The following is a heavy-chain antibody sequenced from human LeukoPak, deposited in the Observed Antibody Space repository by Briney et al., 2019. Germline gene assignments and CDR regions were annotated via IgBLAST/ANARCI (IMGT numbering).Heavy chain of an antibody. Sequence: GGSLRLSCAAPGFTFSSYWMSWVRQAPGKGLEWVANIKQDGSEKYYVDSVKGRFTISRDNAKNSLYLQMNSLRAEDTGVYYCARYSSGWSPFDYWGQGTLVTVSS. CDR2: IKQDGSEK. J-gene: IGHJ4*02. CDR1: GFTFSSYW. CDR3: ARYSSGWSPFDY. V-gene: IGHV3-7*01. D-gene: IGHD6-19*01.